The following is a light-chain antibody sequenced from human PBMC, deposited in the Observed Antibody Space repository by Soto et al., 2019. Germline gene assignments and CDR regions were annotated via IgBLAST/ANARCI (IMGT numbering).Light chain of an antibody. CDR3: SSNASSNTVL. Sequence: QSALTQPASVSGSPGQSITISCTGTSSDVGSYIYVSWYQHHPGKAPQLIIYDVNNRPSGVSNRFSGSKSGNTAYLTISGLQAEDEADYYCSSNASSNTVLFGGGTKLTVL. CDR1: SSDVGSYIY. V-gene: IGLV2-14*03. CDR2: DVN. J-gene: IGLJ2*01.